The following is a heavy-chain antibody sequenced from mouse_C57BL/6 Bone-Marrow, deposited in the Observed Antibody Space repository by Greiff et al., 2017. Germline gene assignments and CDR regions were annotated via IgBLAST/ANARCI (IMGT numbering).Heavy chain of an antibody. Sequence: QVQLQQSGAELVRPGASVTLSCKASGYTFTDYYINWVKQRPGQGLEWIARIYPGSGNTYYNEKFKGKATLTAAKSSSTAYMQLRSLTSEDSAVYFCARRGSWYFDVWGTGTTVTVSS. D-gene: IGHD1-1*01. V-gene: IGHV1-76*01. CDR3: ARRGSWYFDV. CDR1: GYTFTDYY. J-gene: IGHJ1*03. CDR2: IYPGSGNT.